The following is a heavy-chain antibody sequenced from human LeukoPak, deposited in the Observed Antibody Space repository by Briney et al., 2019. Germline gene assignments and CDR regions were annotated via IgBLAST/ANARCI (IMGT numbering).Heavy chain of an antibody. J-gene: IGHJ3*02. CDR2: IYYSGST. CDR1: GGSISSYY. V-gene: IGHV4-59*08. D-gene: IGHD5-24*01. CDR3: ARRKVEMARGAFDI. Sequence: SETLSLTCTVSGGSISSYYWSWIRQPPGKGLEWIGYIYYSGSTNYNPSLKSRVTISVDTSKNQFSLKLSSVTAADTAEYYCARRKVEMARGAFDIWGQGTMVTVSS.